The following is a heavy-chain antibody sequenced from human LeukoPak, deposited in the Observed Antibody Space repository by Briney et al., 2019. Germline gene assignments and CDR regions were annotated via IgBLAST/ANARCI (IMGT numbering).Heavy chain of an antibody. CDR2: IYWDDDK. V-gene: IGHV2-5*02. D-gene: IGHD3-9*01. CDR1: GFSLSTSGVG. J-gene: IGHJ4*02. CDR3: AHRKNYDILTGYTTYYFDY. Sequence: SGPTLVKPTQTLTLTCTFSGFSLSTSGVGVGWIRQPPGKALEWLALIYWDDDKRYSSSLKSRLTITKDTSKNPVVLTMTNMDPVDTATYYCAHRKNYDILTGYTTYYFDYWGQRTLVTVSS.